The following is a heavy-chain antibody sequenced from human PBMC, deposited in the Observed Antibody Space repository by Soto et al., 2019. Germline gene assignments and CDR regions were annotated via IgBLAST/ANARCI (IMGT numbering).Heavy chain of an antibody. Sequence: PGGSLRLSCAASGFTFSDHYMRWIRQAPGKGLEWVSYISGSGDIIYYSDSVKGRFTISRDNAKNSLYLQMNSLRAEDTAVFYCARDLGDYDSSGYFDYWGQGTLVSVSS. D-gene: IGHD3-22*01. V-gene: IGHV3-11*01. J-gene: IGHJ4*02. CDR3: ARDLGDYDSSGYFDY. CDR2: ISGSGDII. CDR1: GFTFSDHY.